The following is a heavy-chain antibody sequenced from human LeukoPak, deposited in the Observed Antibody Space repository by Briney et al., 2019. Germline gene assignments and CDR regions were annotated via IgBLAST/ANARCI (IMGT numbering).Heavy chain of an antibody. CDR1: GFTFSSYW. Sequence: GGSLRLSCAASGFTFSSYWMSWVRQAPGKGLEWVANIKQDGSEKYYVDSVKGRFTISRDNAKNSLYLQMNSLRAEDTAVYYCARDGAGARYYYYYMDVWGKGTTVTASS. D-gene: IGHD6-19*01. CDR3: ARDGAGARYYYYYMDV. CDR2: IKQDGSEK. J-gene: IGHJ6*03. V-gene: IGHV3-7*01.